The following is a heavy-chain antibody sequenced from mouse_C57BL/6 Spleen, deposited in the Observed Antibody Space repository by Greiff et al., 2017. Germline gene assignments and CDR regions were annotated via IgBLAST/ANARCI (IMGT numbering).Heavy chain of an antibody. CDR3: ARFTTVVGFDY. Sequence: EVQLQQSGPELVKPGASVKISCKASGYTFTDYYMNWVKQSHGKSLEWIGDINPNNGGTSYNQKFKGKATLTVDKSSSTAYMALRSLTSEDSAVYYCARFTTVVGFDYWGQGTTLTVSS. D-gene: IGHD1-1*01. V-gene: IGHV1-26*01. J-gene: IGHJ2*01. CDR1: GYTFTDYY. CDR2: INPNNGGT.